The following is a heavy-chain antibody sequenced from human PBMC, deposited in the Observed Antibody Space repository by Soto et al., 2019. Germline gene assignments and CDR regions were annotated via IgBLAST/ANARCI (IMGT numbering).Heavy chain of an antibody. CDR1: GGTFSSYA. Sequence: GASVKVSCKASGGTFSSYAISWVRQAPGQGLEWMGGIIPIFGTANYAQKFQGRVTITADKSTSTAYMELSSLRSEDTAVYYCARDQTIAAAVGWFDPWGQGTLVTVSS. D-gene: IGHD6-13*01. CDR2: IIPIFGTA. V-gene: IGHV1-69*06. J-gene: IGHJ5*02. CDR3: ARDQTIAAAVGWFDP.